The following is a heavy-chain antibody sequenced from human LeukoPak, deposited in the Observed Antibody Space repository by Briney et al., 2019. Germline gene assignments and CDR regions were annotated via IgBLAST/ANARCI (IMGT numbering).Heavy chain of an antibody. CDR2: IYYSGST. Sequence: PSETLSLTCTVSGGSISSGGYSWSWIRQHPGKGLEWIGYIYYSGSTNYNPSLKSRVTISVDTSKNQFSLKLSSVTAADTAVYYCARRYCSSTSCYNRGAFDIWGQGTMVTVSS. J-gene: IGHJ3*02. D-gene: IGHD2-2*02. CDR1: GGSISSGGYS. CDR3: ARRYCSSTSCYNRGAFDI. V-gene: IGHV4-61*08.